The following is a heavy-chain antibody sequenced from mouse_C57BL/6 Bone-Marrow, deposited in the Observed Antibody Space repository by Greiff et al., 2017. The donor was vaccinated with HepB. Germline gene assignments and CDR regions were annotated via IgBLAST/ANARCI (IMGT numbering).Heavy chain of an antibody. CDR1: GYTFTSYW. V-gene: IGHV1-64*01. Sequence: QVQLQQPGAKLVKPGASVKLSCKASGYTFTSYWMHWVKQRPGQGLEWIGMIHPNSGSTNYNEKFKSKATLTVDKSSSTAYMQLSSLTSEDSAVYYCARRNYGSSGFAYWGQGTLVTVSA. CDR2: IHPNSGST. CDR3: ARRNYGSSGFAY. D-gene: IGHD1-1*01. J-gene: IGHJ3*01.